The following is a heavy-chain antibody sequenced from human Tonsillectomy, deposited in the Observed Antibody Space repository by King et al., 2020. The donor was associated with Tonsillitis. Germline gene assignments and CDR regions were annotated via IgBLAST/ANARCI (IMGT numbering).Heavy chain of an antibody. CDR2: VSGIGCGP. CDR1: GFTFSSYA. D-gene: IGHD6-19*01. V-gene: IGHV3-23*04. CDR3: AKDVAVAGGVLYFDY. J-gene: IGHJ4*02. Sequence: VQLVESGGGLVQPGGSLRLSCAASGFTFSSYAMSWVRQAPGKGLEWVSSVSGIGCGPYDADSVKGRFTSSRDKSKNTLHLQMNSLKAEDTAVYYCAKDVAVAGGVLYFDYWGQGTLVTVSS.